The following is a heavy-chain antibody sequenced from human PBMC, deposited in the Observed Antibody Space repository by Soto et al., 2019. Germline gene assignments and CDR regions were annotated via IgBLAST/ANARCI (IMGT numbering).Heavy chain of an antibody. CDR2: IYYSGST. J-gene: IGHJ4*02. Sequence: SETLSLTCTVSGGSISSSSYYWGWIRQPPGKGLEWIGSIYYSGSTYYNPSLKSRVTISVDTSKNQFSLKLSSVTAADTAVYYCARQGTITIFGVVSATYYFDYWGQGTLVTVSS. D-gene: IGHD3-3*01. CDR3: ARQGTITIFGVVSATYYFDY. CDR1: GGSISSSSYY. V-gene: IGHV4-39*01.